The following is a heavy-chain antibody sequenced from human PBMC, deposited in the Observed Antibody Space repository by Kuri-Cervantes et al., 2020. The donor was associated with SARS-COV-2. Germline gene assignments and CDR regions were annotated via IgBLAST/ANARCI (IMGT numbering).Heavy chain of an antibody. J-gene: IGHJ4*02. CDR2: IYTSGST. CDR3: ARVMSTSSIAARPRPYYFDY. Sequence: SETLSLTCTVSGGSISSYYWSWIRQPAGKGLEWIGRIYTSGSTNYNPSIKSRVTISVDTSKNQFSLKLSSVTAADTAVYYCARVMSTSSIAARPRPYYFDYWGQGTLVTVSS. CDR1: GGSISSYY. V-gene: IGHV4-4*07. D-gene: IGHD6-6*01.